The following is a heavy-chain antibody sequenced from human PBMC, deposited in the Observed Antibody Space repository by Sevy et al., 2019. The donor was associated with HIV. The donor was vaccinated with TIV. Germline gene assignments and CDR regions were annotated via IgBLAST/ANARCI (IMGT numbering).Heavy chain of an antibody. CDR3: ARLGGGSSSGN. CDR1: GGSISSSSYY. CDR2: IYYSGST. V-gene: IGHV4-39*01. Sequence: SETLSLTCTVSGGSISSSSYYWGWIRQPPGKGLEWIGSIYYSGSTYYNPSLKSRVTISVDTSKNQFSLKLSSVSAADTAVYYCARLGGGSSSGNWGQGTLVTISS. J-gene: IGHJ4*02. D-gene: IGHD6-13*01.